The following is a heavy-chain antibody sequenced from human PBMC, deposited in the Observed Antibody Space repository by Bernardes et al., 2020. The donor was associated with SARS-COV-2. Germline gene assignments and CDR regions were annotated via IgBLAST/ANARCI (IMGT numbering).Heavy chain of an antibody. CDR3: AREDGGYHY. J-gene: IGHJ4*02. V-gene: IGHV4-59*01. D-gene: IGHD5-12*01. CDR2: IYYSGST. Sequence: SETLSLTCTVSGGSISSYYWSWIRQPPGKGLEWIGYIYYSGSTNYNPSLKSRVTISVDTSKNQFSLKLSSVTAADTAVYYCAREDGGYHYWGQGTLVTVSS. CDR1: GGSISSYY.